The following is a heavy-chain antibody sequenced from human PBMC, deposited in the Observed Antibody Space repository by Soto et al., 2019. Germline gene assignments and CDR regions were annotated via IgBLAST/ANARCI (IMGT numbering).Heavy chain of an antibody. CDR2: VYPGDSDT. V-gene: IGHV5-51*01. CDR3: ARTTVVGIRGSFDF. CDR1: GYDFTTVW. D-gene: IGHD3-10*01. J-gene: IGHJ4*02. Sequence: GESLKISCQGSGYDFTTVWIGWVRQMPGKGLECLGIVYPGDSDTRYSPSFQGQVTISADKSINTAYLHFSSLKASDTAIYYCARTTVVGIRGSFDFWGQGTLVSVSS.